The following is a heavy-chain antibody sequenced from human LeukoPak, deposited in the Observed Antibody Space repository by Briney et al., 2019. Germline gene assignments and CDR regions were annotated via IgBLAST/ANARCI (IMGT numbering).Heavy chain of an antibody. CDR1: GFTFSSYA. CDR2: ISYDGSNK. CDR3: ASRVGAFDI. V-gene: IGHV3-30*04. Sequence: PGGSLRLSCAASGFTFSSYAMHWVRQAPGKGLEWVAVISYDGSNKYYADSVKGRFTISRDNSKNTLYLQMNSLRAEDTAVYYCASRVGAFDIWGQGTMVTVSS. D-gene: IGHD1-26*01. J-gene: IGHJ3*02.